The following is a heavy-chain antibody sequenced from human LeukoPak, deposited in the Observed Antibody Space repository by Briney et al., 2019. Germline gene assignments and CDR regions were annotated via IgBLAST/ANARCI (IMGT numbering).Heavy chain of an antibody. CDR2: IWYDGSNT. D-gene: IGHD1-26*01. J-gene: IGHJ4*02. Sequence: AGRSLRLSCAASGFTFSSYGMHWVRQAPGKGLEWVAVIWYDGSNTYYADSVKGRFTISRDNSKNTLYLELNSLRAEDTAVYYCSKQGWELPHFDYWGQGTLVTVSS. CDR3: SKQGWELPHFDY. CDR1: GFTFSSYG. V-gene: IGHV3-33*06.